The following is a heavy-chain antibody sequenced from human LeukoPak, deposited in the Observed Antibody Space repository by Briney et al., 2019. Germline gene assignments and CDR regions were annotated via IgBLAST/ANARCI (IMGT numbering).Heavy chain of an antibody. J-gene: IGHJ4*02. D-gene: IGHD4-23*01. Sequence: PSETLSLTCTVSSGSIRNYYWSWIRQSPGKGLEWIGYVYYTGVNNSNPSLKSRDSISDDPSQDQYSMKRTSLTTAYTAIYYCAGDGGNGAFDYWGQGNLVTVSS. V-gene: IGHV4-59*01. CDR3: AGDGGNGAFDY. CDR1: SGSIRNYY. CDR2: VYYTGVN.